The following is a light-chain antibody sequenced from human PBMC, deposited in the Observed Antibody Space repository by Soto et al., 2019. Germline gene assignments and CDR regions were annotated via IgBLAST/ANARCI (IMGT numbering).Light chain of an antibody. V-gene: IGKV3-11*01. Sequence: DIVLTQSPATLSLSPGERATLSCRASQSVSTYLAWYQQKPGQAPRLLIYDASNRATGIPARFSGSGSGTDFTLPISSLEPEDFAVYYCQQRSNWPLITFGGGTKVEI. CDR1: QSVSTY. CDR2: DAS. CDR3: QQRSNWPLIT. J-gene: IGKJ4*01.